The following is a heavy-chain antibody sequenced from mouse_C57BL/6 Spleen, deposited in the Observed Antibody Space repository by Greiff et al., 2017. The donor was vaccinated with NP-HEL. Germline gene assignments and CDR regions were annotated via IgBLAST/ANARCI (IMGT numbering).Heavy chain of an antibody. CDR2: IYPGDGDT. CDR1: GYAFSSYW. V-gene: IGHV1-80*01. Sequence: VQLQQSGAELVKPGASVKISCKASGYAFSSYWMNWVKQRPGKGLEWIGQIYPGDGDTNYNGKFKGKGTLTADKSSSTAYMQLSSLTSEDSAVYFCARSYGSSSRHWYFDVWGTGTTVTVSS. J-gene: IGHJ1*03. CDR3: ARSYGSSSRHWYFDV. D-gene: IGHD1-1*01.